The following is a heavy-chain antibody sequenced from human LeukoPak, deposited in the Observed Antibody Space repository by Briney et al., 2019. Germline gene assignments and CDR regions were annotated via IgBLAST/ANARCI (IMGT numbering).Heavy chain of an antibody. V-gene: IGHV1-24*01. CDR3: ATGKPSASYYQTFDY. D-gene: IGHD3-10*01. Sequence: ASVKVSCKVSGYTLTELSMHWVRQAPGKGLEWMGGFDPEDGETIYAQKFQGRVTMTEDTSTDTAYMELSSLRSEDTAVYYCATGKPSASYYQTFDYWGQGTLVTVSS. CDR2: FDPEDGET. J-gene: IGHJ4*02. CDR1: GYTLTELS.